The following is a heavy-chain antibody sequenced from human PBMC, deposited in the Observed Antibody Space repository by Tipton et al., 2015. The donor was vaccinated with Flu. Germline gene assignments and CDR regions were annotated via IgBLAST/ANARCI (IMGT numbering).Heavy chain of an antibody. V-gene: IGHV4-4*07. CDR2: IYTSGST. CDR3: ARDTRFGDEWFDP. Sequence: LRLSCTVSGGSISSYYWSWIRQPAGKGLEWIGRIYTSGSTNYNPSLKSRVTMSVDTSKNQFSLKLSSVTAADTAVYYCARDTRFGDEWFDPWGQGTLVTVSS. J-gene: IGHJ5*02. CDR1: GGSISSYY. D-gene: IGHD3-10*01.